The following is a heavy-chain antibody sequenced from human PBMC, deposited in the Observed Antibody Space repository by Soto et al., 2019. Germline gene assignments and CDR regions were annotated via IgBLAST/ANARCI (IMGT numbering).Heavy chain of an antibody. Sequence: SVKVSCKASGGTFSSYAISWVRQAPGQGLEWMGGIIPIFGTANYAQKFQGRVTITADESTSTAYMELSSLRSEDTALYYCASVFQNCISTSCYYRHYYYGMDVWGQGTTVTVSS. CDR3: ASVFQNCISTSCYYRHYYYGMDV. D-gene: IGHD2-2*01. V-gene: IGHV1-69*13. CDR2: IIPIFGTA. J-gene: IGHJ6*02. CDR1: GGTFSSYA.